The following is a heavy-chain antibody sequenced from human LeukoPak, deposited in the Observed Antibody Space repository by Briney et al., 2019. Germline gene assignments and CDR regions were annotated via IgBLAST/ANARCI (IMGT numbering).Heavy chain of an antibody. CDR2: IYHSGST. J-gene: IGHJ4*02. CDR1: GGSFSGYY. D-gene: IGHD6-13*01. CDR3: ARGLPGYSSSWYVNY. V-gene: IGHV4-34*01. Sequence: SETLSLTCAVYGGSFSGYYWSWIRQPPGKGLEWIGEIYHSGSTNYNPSLKSRVTISVDTSKNQFSLKLSSVTAADTAVYYCARGLPGYSSSWYVNYWGQGTLVTVSS.